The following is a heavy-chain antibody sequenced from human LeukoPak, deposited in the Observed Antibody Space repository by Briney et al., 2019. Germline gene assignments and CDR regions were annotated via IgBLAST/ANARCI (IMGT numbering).Heavy chain of an antibody. Sequence: PSETLSPTCAVYGGSFSAHYWSWIRQPPRKGLEWIGEINPSGSTNYNPSLKSRVTISVDTSKNQFSLKLTSVTAADTAVYYCARGWGCSISSRVYWGRGTLVTVSS. CDR2: INPSGST. D-gene: IGHD6-6*01. CDR1: GGSFSAHY. J-gene: IGHJ4*02. V-gene: IGHV4-34*01. CDR3: ARGWGCSISSRVY.